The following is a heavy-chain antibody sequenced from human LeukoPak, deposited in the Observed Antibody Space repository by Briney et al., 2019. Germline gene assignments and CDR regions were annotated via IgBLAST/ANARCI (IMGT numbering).Heavy chain of an antibody. CDR2: IYYTGST. CDR3: ARATPGYCSSTSCYTGYYYYYYMDV. D-gene: IGHD2-2*02. J-gene: IGHJ6*03. CDR1: GGSIVSYY. Sequence: SETLSLTCTVSGGSIVSYYWSWIRQPPGKGLEWIGYIYYTGSTNYNPSLKSRVTISVDTSKNQFSLNLSSVTAADTAVYYCARATPGYCSSTSCYTGYYYYYYMDVWGKGTTVTVSS. V-gene: IGHV4-59*01.